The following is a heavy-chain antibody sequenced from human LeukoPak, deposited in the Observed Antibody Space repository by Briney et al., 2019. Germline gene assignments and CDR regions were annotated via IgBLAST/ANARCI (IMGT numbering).Heavy chain of an antibody. CDR2: IRYDGTDK. V-gene: IGHV3-30*02. J-gene: IGHJ5*01. Sequence: PGGSLRLSCAASGFIFSSYGMHWVRQAPGRGLEWVTFIRYDGTDKYYADSVNGRFTISRDNSKNTVFLQMNRLRTEDTAIYYCAKDRERVLTSTRCSFHSWGHGTLVTVSS. D-gene: IGHD2-2*01. CDR1: GFIFSSYG. CDR3: AKDRERVLTSTRCSFHS.